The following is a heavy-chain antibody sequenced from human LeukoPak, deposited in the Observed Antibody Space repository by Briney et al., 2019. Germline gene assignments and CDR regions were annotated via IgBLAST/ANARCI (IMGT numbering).Heavy chain of an antibody. V-gene: IGHV4-59*08. CDR3: ARHYYDSSGSFDY. Sequence: SETLSLTCTVSGGSISSYYWRWIRQPPGKGLEWIGYIYYSGSTNYNPSLKSRVTISVDTSKNQFSLKLSSVTAADTAVYYCARHYYDSSGSFDYWGQGTLVTVSS. J-gene: IGHJ4*02. CDR2: IYYSGST. D-gene: IGHD3-22*01. CDR1: GGSISSYY.